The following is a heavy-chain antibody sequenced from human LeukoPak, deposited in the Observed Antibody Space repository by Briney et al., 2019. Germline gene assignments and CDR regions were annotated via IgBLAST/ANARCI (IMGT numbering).Heavy chain of an antibody. J-gene: IGHJ3*02. CDR1: GYTFTSYG. V-gene: IGHV1-18*01. CDR2: ISAYKGNT. Sequence: ASVKVSCKAPGYTFTSYGISWVRQAPGQGLEWMGWISAYKGNTNYAQKLQGRVTMTTDTSTSTAYMELRSLRSDDTAVYYCARDSSTAYCGGDCFTGDAFDIWGQGTMVTVSS. CDR3: ARDSSTAYCGGDCFTGDAFDI. D-gene: IGHD2-21*02.